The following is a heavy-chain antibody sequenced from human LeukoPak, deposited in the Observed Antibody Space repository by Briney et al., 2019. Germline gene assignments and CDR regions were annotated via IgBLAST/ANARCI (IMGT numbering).Heavy chain of an antibody. CDR3: ARGSTYYDSSGQVPFDY. Sequence: GGSLRFSCAASGFTLSTYSMNWVRQAPGKGLEWVSYISSSSSTIYYADSVKGRFTISRDNAKNSLYLQMNSLRAEDTAVYYCARGSTYYDSSGQVPFDYWGQGTLVTVSS. D-gene: IGHD3-22*01. CDR1: GFTLSTYS. V-gene: IGHV3-48*01. J-gene: IGHJ4*02. CDR2: ISSSSSTI.